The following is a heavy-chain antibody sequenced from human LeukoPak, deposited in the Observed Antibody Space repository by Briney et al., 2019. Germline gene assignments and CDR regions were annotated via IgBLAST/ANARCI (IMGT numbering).Heavy chain of an antibody. CDR1: GFTFSDYY. D-gene: IGHD6-13*01. Sequence: GGSLRLSCAASGFTFSDYYMTWIRQARGKALERVAYITNSGSILYYADSVKGRFTISRDNAKNSLFLQMNSLRAEDTAVYYCARDGSRSWSLNTWFDPWGQGTQVTVSS. V-gene: IGHV3-11*04. CDR3: ARDGSRSWSLNTWFDP. CDR2: ITNSGSIL. J-gene: IGHJ5*02.